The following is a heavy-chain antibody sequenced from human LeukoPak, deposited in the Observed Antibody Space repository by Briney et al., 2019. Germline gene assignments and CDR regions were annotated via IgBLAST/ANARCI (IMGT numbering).Heavy chain of an antibody. CDR3: AKDPLSTVTTNWFDP. CDR2: VSGNGGST. J-gene: IGHJ5*02. D-gene: IGHD4-17*01. V-gene: IGHV3-23*01. CDR1: GFTFSNYA. Sequence: GSLSLSCAASGFTFSNYAMAWVRQAPGKGLEWVSSVSGNGGSTYYAGSVQGRFTISRDNSKNTLHLHMNSLRAEDTAVYYCAKDPLSTVTTNWFDPWGRGTLVTVSS.